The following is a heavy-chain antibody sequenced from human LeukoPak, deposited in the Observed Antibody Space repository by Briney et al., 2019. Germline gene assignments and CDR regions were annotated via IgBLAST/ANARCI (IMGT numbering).Heavy chain of an antibody. CDR3: ARGWWDSSGWYVDY. CDR2: INPNSGGT. J-gene: IGHJ4*02. V-gene: IGHV1-2*02. CDR1: GYTFTGYY. Sequence: ASVKVSCKASGYTFTGYYMHWVRQAPGQGLEWMGWINPNSGGTNYAQKFQGRVTMTRDTSISTAYMEPSRLRSDDTAVYYCARGWWDSSGWYVDYWGQGTLVTVSS. D-gene: IGHD6-19*01.